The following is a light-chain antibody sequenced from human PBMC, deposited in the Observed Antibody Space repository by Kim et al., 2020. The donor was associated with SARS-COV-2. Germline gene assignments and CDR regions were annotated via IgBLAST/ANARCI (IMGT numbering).Light chain of an antibody. CDR3: LQHDDLPLT. V-gene: IGKV1-33*01. CDR2: DAS. CDR1: QDIKKS. Sequence: SASVRDRVTITCQASQDIKKSLNWYQQKPGRAPKFLISDASNLETGVPSRFSGSGSGTDFSFTISGLQPEDIATYYCLQHDDLPLTFGGGTKLEI. J-gene: IGKJ4*01.